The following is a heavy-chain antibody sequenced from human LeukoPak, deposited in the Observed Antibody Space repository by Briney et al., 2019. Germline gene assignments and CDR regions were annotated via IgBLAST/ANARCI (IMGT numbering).Heavy chain of an antibody. J-gene: IGHJ4*02. D-gene: IGHD3-10*01. Sequence: SETLSLTCAVYGGSFSGYYWSWIRQPPGKGLEWIGEINHSGSTNYNPSLKSRVTILVDTSKNQFSLKLSSVTAADTAVYYCARGAHRYYYGSGSSPDYWGQGTLVTVSS. CDR2: INHSGST. CDR1: GGSFSGYY. CDR3: ARGAHRYYYGSGSSPDY. V-gene: IGHV4-34*01.